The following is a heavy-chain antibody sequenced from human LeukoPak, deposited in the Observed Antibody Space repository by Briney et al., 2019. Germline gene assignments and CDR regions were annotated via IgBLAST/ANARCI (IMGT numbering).Heavy chain of an antibody. V-gene: IGHV4-59*12. CDR3: ARVKDLGGYYYYYYMDV. CDR1: GGSISSYY. CDR2: IYYSGST. D-gene: IGHD3-16*01. J-gene: IGHJ6*03. Sequence: KPSETLSLTCTVSGGSISSYYWSWIRQPPGKGLEWIGYIYYSGSTNYNPSLKSRVTISVDTSKNQFSLKLSSVTAADTAMYYCARVKDLGGYYYYYYMDVWGKGTTVTVSS.